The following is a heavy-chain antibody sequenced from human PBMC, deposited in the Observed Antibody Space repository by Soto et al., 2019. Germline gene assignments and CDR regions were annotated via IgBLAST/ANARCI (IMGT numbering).Heavy chain of an antibody. D-gene: IGHD6-19*01. J-gene: IGHJ5*02. CDR1: GGSISSYY. Sequence: QVQLQESGPGLVKPSETLSLTCTVSGGSISSYYWSWIRQPPGKGLEWIGYIYYSGSTNYNPSLKSRVTISVDTSKNQFSLKLSSVTAADTAVYYCAREVIESGIAVAGTENWFDPWGQVTLVTVSS. CDR2: IYYSGST. V-gene: IGHV4-59*01. CDR3: AREVIESGIAVAGTENWFDP.